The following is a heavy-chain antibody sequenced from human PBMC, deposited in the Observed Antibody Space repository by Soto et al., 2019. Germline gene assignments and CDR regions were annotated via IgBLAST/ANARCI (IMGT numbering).Heavy chain of an antibody. J-gene: IGHJ4*02. CDR2: IVVGSGNT. CDR3: AARYYDSSGYYSDY. D-gene: IGHD3-22*01. Sequence: VAAVKVSCRASGFTFTSSAVQWVRQARGQRLEWIGWIVVGSGNTNYAQKFQERVTITRDMSTSTAYMELSSLRSEDTAVYYCAARYYDSSGYYSDYWGQGTLVTVS. V-gene: IGHV1-58*01. CDR1: GFTFTSSA.